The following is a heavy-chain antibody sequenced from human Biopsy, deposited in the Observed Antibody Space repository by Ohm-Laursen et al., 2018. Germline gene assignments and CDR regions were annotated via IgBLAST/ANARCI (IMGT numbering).Heavy chain of an antibody. J-gene: IGHJ6*02. CDR2: IITVSETA. CDR1: GGALTNYA. V-gene: IGHV1-69*01. CDR3: VAYPSSGFFENNDDFAMDV. Sequence: SSVKVSCKASGGALTNYAINWVRQAPGHGLEWMGGIITVSETAGYAERFQGRVTITADVTTTTAYMDLSGLRSEDPAVYYCVAYPSSGFFENNDDFAMDVWGQGTTVIVSS. D-gene: IGHD6-19*01.